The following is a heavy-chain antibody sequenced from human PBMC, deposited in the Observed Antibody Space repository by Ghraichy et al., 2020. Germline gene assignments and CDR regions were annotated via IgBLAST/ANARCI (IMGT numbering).Heavy chain of an antibody. V-gene: IGHV4-4*02. CDR2: IYHDGST. CDR1: GGSVSSNNW. CDR3: ARVFAGWDLGGFDS. Sequence: SETLSLTCAVSGGSVSSNNWWSWVRQPPGKGLEWIGEIYHDGSTNYQPSLRGRVTISMDRSTNQISLKVTSVTAADTAVYYCARVFAGWDLGGFDSWGQGSLATVCS. J-gene: IGHJ5*01. D-gene: IGHD1-26*01.